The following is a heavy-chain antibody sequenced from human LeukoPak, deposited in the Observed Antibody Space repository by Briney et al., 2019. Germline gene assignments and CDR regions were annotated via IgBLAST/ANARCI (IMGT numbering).Heavy chain of an antibody. V-gene: IGHV1-46*01. J-gene: IGHJ4*02. CDR3: ARDQEGFDY. Sequence: GASVKVSCKASGYTFTSNCIHWVRQAPGQGLEWMGMIYPRDGSTSYAQKFQGRVTVTRDTSTGTVHMELSGLRSEDTAVYYCARDQEGFDYWGQGTLVTVSS. CDR2: IYPRDGST. CDR1: GYTFTSNC.